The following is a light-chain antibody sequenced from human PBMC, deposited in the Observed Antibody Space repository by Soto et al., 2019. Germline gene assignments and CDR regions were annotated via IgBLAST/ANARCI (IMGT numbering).Light chain of an antibody. V-gene: IGLV1-47*01. Sequence: QSVLTQPPSASGTPGQRVTISCSGSSSNIGSNYVYWYQQLPGTAPKLLIYRNNQRPSGVPDRVSGSKSGTSASLAISGLRSEDEADDYCAAWDDSLSGQVFGGGTKLTVL. CDR1: SSNIGSNY. CDR3: AAWDDSLSGQV. CDR2: RNN. J-gene: IGLJ2*01.